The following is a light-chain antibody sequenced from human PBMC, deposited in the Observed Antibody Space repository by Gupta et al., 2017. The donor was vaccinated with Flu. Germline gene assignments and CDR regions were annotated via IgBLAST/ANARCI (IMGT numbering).Light chain of an antibody. J-gene: IGKJ1*01. CDR3: QQKNNWPRS. Sequence: ACAGSASTRERGTPGFGARQGVWRDVEWYQQKPGQAPRLLIYGASNRASGFPGRFSGSGSGTEFTLTISSLQSEDFAVYYCQQKNNWPRSFGQGTQVESK. V-gene: IGKV3-15*01. CDR2: GAS. CDR1: QGVWRD.